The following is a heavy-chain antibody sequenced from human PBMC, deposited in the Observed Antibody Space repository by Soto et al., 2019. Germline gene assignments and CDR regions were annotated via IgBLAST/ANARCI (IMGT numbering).Heavy chain of an antibody. CDR3: ARGQSGVVAAKRRGFDP. J-gene: IGHJ5*02. CDR1: GGSISSGGYS. D-gene: IGHD2-15*01. Sequence: QLQLQESGSGLVKPSQTLSLTCAVSGGSISSGGYSWSWIRQPPGKGLEWIGYIYHCGSTYYNPSLKSRVTRSVDRAKNQFSLKLSSVTAADTALYYCARGQSGVVAAKRRGFDPWGQGTLVTVSS. CDR2: IYHCGST. V-gene: IGHV4-30-2*01.